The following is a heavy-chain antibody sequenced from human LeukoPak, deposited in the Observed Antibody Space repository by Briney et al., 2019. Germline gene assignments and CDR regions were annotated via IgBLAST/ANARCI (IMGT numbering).Heavy chain of an antibody. Sequence: ASVKVSCKASGYTFTSYYMHWVRQAPGQGLEWMGIINPNSGGTNYAQKFQGRVTMTRDTSINTAYMDLSRLRSNDTAVYYCAREADCSGTSCYSQFLDYWGQGTLVTVSS. CDR3: AREADCSGTSCYSQFLDY. D-gene: IGHD2-2*01. CDR1: GYTFTSYY. CDR2: INPNSGGT. V-gene: IGHV1-2*02. J-gene: IGHJ4*02.